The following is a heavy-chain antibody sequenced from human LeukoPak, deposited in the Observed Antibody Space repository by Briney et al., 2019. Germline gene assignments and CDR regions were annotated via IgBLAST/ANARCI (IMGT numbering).Heavy chain of an antibody. D-gene: IGHD1-26*01. J-gene: IGHJ4*02. CDR2: ISSSNSYI. CDR1: GFTFSSYS. Sequence: GGSLRLSCAASGFTFSSYSMNWVRQAPGKGLEWVSSISSSNSYIYYADSVKGRFTISRDNAKNSLYLQMNSLRAEDTAVYYCARRGGSHYYFDYWGQGTLVTVSS. V-gene: IGHV3-21*01. CDR3: ARRGGSHYYFDY.